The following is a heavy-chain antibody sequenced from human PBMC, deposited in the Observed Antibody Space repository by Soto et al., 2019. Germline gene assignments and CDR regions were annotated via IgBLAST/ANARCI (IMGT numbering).Heavy chain of an antibody. Sequence: SETLSLTYTVSGGSISSYYWSWIRQPPGKGLEWIGYIYYSGSTNYNPSLKSRVTISVDTSKNQFSLKLSSVTAADTAVYYCARNYDILTGYRDKINWFDPWGQGTLVTVSS. D-gene: IGHD3-9*01. V-gene: IGHV4-59*01. CDR3: ARNYDILTGYRDKINWFDP. CDR1: GGSISSYY. J-gene: IGHJ5*02. CDR2: IYYSGST.